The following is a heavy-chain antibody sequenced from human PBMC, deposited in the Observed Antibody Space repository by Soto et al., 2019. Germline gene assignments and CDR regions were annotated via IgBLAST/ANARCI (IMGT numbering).Heavy chain of an antibody. J-gene: IGHJ4*02. Sequence: GVLRLSCAASGFTFSDYYMSWFRQAPGKGLEWVSYISGSGSTTHDADPVRGRFTITRDNAKNSLYLQMNSLRTEDTAVYYCAKLGSISAAGTPDYWGQGTLVTVSS. CDR2: ISGSGSTT. D-gene: IGHD6-13*01. V-gene: IGHV3-11*01. CDR1: GFTFSDYY. CDR3: AKLGSISAAGTPDY.